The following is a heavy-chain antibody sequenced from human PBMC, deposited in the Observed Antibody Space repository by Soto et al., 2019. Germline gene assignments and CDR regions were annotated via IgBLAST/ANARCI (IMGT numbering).Heavy chain of an antibody. CDR1: GFTFSSYS. Sequence: GSLRLSCAASGFTFSSYSMNWVRQAPGKGLEWVSYISSSSSTIYYADSVKGRFTISRDNAKNSLYLQMNSLRDEDTAVYYCAGGYSYGRLEYYYGMDVWGQGTTVTVSS. CDR2: ISSSSSTI. J-gene: IGHJ6*02. V-gene: IGHV3-48*02. D-gene: IGHD5-18*01. CDR3: AGGYSYGRLEYYYGMDV.